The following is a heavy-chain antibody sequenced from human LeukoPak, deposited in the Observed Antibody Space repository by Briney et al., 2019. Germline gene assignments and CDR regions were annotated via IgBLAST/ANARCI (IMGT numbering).Heavy chain of an antibody. Sequence: ASVKVSCKASGGTFSSYAISWVRQAPGQGLEWMGRIIPILGIANYAQKFQGRVTITADKSTSTAYMELSSLRSEDTAVYYCARDGIQLWLRGYFDYWGQGTLVTVSS. CDR3: ARDGIQLWLRGYFDY. CDR1: GGTFSSYA. CDR2: IIPILGIA. J-gene: IGHJ4*02. V-gene: IGHV1-69*04. D-gene: IGHD5-18*01.